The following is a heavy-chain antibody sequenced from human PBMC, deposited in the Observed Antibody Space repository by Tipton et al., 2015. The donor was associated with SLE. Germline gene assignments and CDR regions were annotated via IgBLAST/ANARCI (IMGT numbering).Heavy chain of an antibody. CDR1: GGSFSGYY. V-gene: IGHV4-34*01. J-gene: IGHJ5*02. Sequence: TLSLTCAVYGGSFSGYYWNWIRQPPGKGLEWIGEINDRGRTNYSPALKSRVTISVDKSTNHLSLKLHSVTAADTALYYCARETRVDATFSKYNRFDPWGQGALVSVSS. CDR2: INDRGRT. D-gene: IGHD1-26*01. CDR3: ARETRVDATFSKYNRFDP.